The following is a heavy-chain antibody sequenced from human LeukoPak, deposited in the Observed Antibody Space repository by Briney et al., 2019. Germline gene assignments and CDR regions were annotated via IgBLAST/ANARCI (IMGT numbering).Heavy chain of an antibody. CDR1: GGTFSSYA. D-gene: IGHD3-3*01. V-gene: IGHV1-69*13. J-gene: IGHJ4*02. Sequence: GASVKVSCKASGGTFSSYAISWVRQAPGQGLEWMGGIIPTFGTANYAQKFQGRVTITADESTSTAYMELSSLRSEDTAVYYCARGFWSGYWRFDYWGQGTLVTVSS. CDR2: IIPTFGTA. CDR3: ARGFWSGYWRFDY.